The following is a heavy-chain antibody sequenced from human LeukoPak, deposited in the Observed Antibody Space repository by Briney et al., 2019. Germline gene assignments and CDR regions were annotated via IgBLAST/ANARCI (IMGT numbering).Heavy chain of an antibody. CDR1: GGTFSSYA. Sequence: SVKVSCKASGGTFSSYAISWVRQAPGQGLEWMGRIIPILGIANYAQKFQGRVTITADKSTSTAYMKLSSLRSEDTAVYYCARAQTYYYDRLSPGSYLDYWGQGTLVTVSS. J-gene: IGHJ4*02. V-gene: IGHV1-69*04. CDR2: IIPILGIA. CDR3: ARAQTYYYDRLSPGSYLDY. D-gene: IGHD3-22*01.